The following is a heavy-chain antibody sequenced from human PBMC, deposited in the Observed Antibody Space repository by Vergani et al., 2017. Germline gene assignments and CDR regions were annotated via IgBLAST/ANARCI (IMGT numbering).Heavy chain of an antibody. Sequence: VQLVESGGGVVQPGRSLRLSCAASGFTFSSYGMHWVRQAPGKGLEWVSSISSSSSYIYYADSVKGRFTISRDNAKNSLYLQMNSLRAEDTAVYYCARDNWNYGRAFDYWGQGTLVTVSS. V-gene: IGHV3-21*01. J-gene: IGHJ4*02. CDR3: ARDNWNYGRAFDY. D-gene: IGHD1-7*01. CDR1: GFTFSSYG. CDR2: ISSSSSYI.